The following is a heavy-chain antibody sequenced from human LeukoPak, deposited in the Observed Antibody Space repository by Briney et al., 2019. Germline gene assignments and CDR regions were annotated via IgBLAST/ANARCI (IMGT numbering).Heavy chain of an antibody. Sequence: GASVKVSCKASGYTFTGYYMHWVRQAPGQGLEWMGWINPNSGGTNYAQKFQGRVTMTRDTSISTAYMELSRLRSDDTAVYYCATAGPAVAGAYYFDYWGQGTLVTVSS. CDR2: INPNSGGT. J-gene: IGHJ4*02. V-gene: IGHV1-2*02. CDR3: ATAGPAVAGAYYFDY. D-gene: IGHD6-19*01. CDR1: GYTFTGYY.